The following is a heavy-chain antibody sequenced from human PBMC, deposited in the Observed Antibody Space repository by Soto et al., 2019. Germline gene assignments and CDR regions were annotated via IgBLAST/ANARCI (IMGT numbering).Heavy chain of an antibody. J-gene: IGHJ4*02. CDR3: TRGEYYDILTGREVFAY. V-gene: IGHV1-18*04. D-gene: IGHD3-9*01. CDR2: ISAGNT. Sequence: ATVKVSCKASGYTFTNGISWVRQAPGQGLEWMGWISAGNTNYAQKLQGRVTMTTDTSTSTAYMELRSLRSDDTAVYYCTRGEYYDILTGREVFAYWGQVTLVTVYS. CDR1: GYTFTNG.